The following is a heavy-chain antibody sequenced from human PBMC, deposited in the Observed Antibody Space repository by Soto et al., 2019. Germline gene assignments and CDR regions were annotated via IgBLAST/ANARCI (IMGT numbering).Heavy chain of an antibody. Sequence: AETLSLTCTVSRGSISSYYWSWIRQPPGKGPEWIGYVYRSEITNYNPSLESRVTISLDMSKNQFSLELNSVTAADTAVYYCATRPPGRWAGVFDYWSQGTLVT. CDR2: VYRSEIT. J-gene: IGHJ4*02. CDR1: RGSISSYY. V-gene: IGHV4-59*01. D-gene: IGHD1-26*01. CDR3: ATRPPGRWAGVFDY.